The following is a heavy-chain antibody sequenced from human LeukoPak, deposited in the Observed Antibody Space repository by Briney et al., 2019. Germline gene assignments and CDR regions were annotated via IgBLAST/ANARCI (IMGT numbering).Heavy chain of an antibody. CDR1: GGSISSSNYY. J-gene: IGHJ4*02. D-gene: IGHD5-18*01. CDR2: VYYSGST. V-gene: IGHV4-39*07. CDR3: ARVGRPGYPLWGQYYFDY. Sequence: SETLSLTCTVSGGSISSSNYYWGWIRQPPGKGLEWIASVYYSGSTNYNPSLKSRVTISVDTSKNQFSLKLSSVTAADTAVYYCARVGRPGYPLWGQYYFDYWGQGTLVTVSS.